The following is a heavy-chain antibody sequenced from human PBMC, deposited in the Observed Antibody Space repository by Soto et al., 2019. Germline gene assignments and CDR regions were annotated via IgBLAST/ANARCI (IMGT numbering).Heavy chain of an antibody. J-gene: IGHJ4*02. CDR3: TVWGSGNDFGAA. Sequence: EVQLVESGGGLVQPGGSLRLSCAASGFTFSDHYMDWVRQAPGKGLEWVGRSKNKADSYTTEYAASVKGRFTISRYGSKTSLFLQMNSLKTEDTAVYYCTVWGSGNDFGAAWGQGILVTVSS. V-gene: IGHV3-72*01. CDR1: GFTFSDHY. CDR2: SKNKADSYTT. D-gene: IGHD3-10*01.